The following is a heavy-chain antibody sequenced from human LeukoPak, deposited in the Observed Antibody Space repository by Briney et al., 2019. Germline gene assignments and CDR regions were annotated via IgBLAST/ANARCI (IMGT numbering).Heavy chain of an antibody. J-gene: IGHJ4*02. V-gene: IGHV3-7*01. D-gene: IGHD4-11*01. CDR3: ARLKDDVTKFEY. CDR1: GFTFSSYC. Sequence: LAGGSLTLSCAASGFTFSSYCMSWVRQAPGKGLEWVANIKQDGSHIHYVASVKRRFTISREKTKNSLFLQMNSLRDEDTAIYYCARLKDDVTKFEYWGQGTLVTVSS. CDR2: IKQDGSHI.